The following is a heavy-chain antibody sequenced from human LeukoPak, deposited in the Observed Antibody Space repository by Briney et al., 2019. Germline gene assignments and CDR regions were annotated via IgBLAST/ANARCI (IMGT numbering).Heavy chain of an antibody. CDR1: GFPLSSYA. J-gene: IGHJ3*02. CDR3: ARDTRYFDWLSPPLDAFDI. D-gene: IGHD3-9*01. Sequence: GGSLRLSCAASGFPLSSYAMSWVRQGPGKGLEWVSSISSSSSYIYYADSVKGRFTISRDNAKNSLYLQMNSLRAEDTAVYYCARDTRYFDWLSPPLDAFDIWGQGTMVTVSS. V-gene: IGHV3-21*01. CDR2: ISSSSSYI.